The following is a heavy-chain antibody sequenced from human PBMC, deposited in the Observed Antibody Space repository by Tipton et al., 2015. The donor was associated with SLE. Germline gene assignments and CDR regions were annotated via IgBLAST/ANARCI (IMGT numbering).Heavy chain of an antibody. CDR1: GFTFSSYE. CDR2: ISSSGSTK. CDR3: ARGKGKYSSGWYGVDAFDI. Sequence: SLRLSCAASGFTFSSYEMNWVRQAPGKGLEWVSYISSSGSTKYYADSVKGRFTISRDNAKNSLYLQMNSLRAEDTAVYYCARGKGKYSSGWYGVDAFDIWGQGTMVTVSS. D-gene: IGHD6-19*01. J-gene: IGHJ3*02. V-gene: IGHV3-48*03.